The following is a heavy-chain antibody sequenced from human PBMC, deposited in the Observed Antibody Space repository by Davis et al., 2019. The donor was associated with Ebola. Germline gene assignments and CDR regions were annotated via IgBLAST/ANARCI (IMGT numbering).Heavy chain of an antibody. Sequence: SETLSLTCTVSGGSVSSGSYYWSWIRQPPGKGLEWIGYIYYSGSTNYNPSLKSRVTISVDTSKNQFSLKLSSVTAADTAVYYCARLRVGYGMDVWGQGTTVTVSS. CDR3: ARLRVGYGMDV. CDR2: IYYSGST. J-gene: IGHJ6*02. V-gene: IGHV4-61*01. CDR1: GGSVSSGSYY. D-gene: IGHD1-26*01.